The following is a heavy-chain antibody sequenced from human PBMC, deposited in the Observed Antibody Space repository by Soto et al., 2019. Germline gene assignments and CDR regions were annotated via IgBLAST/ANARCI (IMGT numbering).Heavy chain of an antibody. CDR3: ARDRRSGYDFWSGYLL. D-gene: IGHD3-3*01. CDR2: IYSGGST. Sequence: GGSLRLSCAASGFTVSSNYLSWVRQAPGKGLEWVSVIYSGGSTYYADSVKGRFTISRDNSKNTLYLQMNSLRAEDTAVYYCARDRRSGYDFWSGYLLWGKGTTVTVPS. V-gene: IGHV3-66*01. CDR1: GFTVSSNY. J-gene: IGHJ6*04.